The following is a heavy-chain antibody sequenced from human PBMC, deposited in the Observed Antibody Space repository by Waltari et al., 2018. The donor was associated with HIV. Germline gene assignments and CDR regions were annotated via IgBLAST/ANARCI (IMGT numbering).Heavy chain of an antibody. V-gene: IGHV1-2*06. D-gene: IGHD3-3*01. CDR1: GYTFTGYY. J-gene: IGHJ5*02. Sequence: QVQLVQSGAEVKKPGASVKVSCKASGYTFTGYYMHWVRQAPGQGLEWMGRINPNSGGTNYAQKFQGRVTMTRDTSISTAYMELSRLRSDDTAVYYCARDRSITIFGVVPRWFDPWGQGTLVTVSS. CDR2: INPNSGGT. CDR3: ARDRSITIFGVVPRWFDP.